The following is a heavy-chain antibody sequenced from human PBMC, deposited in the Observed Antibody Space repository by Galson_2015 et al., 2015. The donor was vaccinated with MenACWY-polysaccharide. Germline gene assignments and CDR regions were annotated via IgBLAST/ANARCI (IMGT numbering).Heavy chain of an antibody. J-gene: IGHJ4*02. CDR3: ARERGAGGTYFNY. V-gene: IGHV1-2*06. CDR2: ISPHSGAT. Sequence: SVKVSCKASGYTFTGYYIHWVRQAPGQGLEWMGRISPHSGATNCAQNFQGRVPMTRDPSISTAYMELSRLSSDDTAVYYCARERGAGGTYFNYWGQGTLVAVSS. CDR1: GYTFTGYY.